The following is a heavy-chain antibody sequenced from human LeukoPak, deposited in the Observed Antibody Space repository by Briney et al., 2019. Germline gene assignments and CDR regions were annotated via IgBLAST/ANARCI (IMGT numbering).Heavy chain of an antibody. V-gene: IGHV4-31*03. D-gene: IGHD4-17*01. CDR3: ARMGGDYDFDY. CDR1: GXSISSGGYY. CDR2: IYYSGST. Sequence: SQTLSLTCTASGXSISSGGYYWSWIRQHPGKGLEWIRYIYYSGSTYYNPSLKSRVTISVDTSKNQFSLKLSSVTAADTAVYYCARMGGDYDFDYWGQGTLVTVSS. J-gene: IGHJ4*02.